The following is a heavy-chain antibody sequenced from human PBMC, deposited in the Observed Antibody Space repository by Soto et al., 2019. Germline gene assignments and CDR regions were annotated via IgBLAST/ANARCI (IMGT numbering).Heavy chain of an antibody. Sequence: GGSLRLSCVGSGFTFSSNWMTWVRQAPGKGLGWVGNIRQDGSEKNYVDSVKGRFTISRDNAKNSLYLQMNSLRAEDTAVYYCAREIVVARGASYFDYWGPGTLVTVSS. V-gene: IGHV3-7*04. J-gene: IGHJ4*02. D-gene: IGHD2-2*01. CDR1: GFTFSSNW. CDR3: AREIVVARGASYFDY. CDR2: IRQDGSEK.